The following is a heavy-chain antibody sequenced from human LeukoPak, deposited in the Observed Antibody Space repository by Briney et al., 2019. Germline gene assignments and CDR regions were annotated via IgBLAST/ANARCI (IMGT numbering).Heavy chain of an antibody. CDR3: ARPVQRRLDYFAQRPYMDV. J-gene: IGHJ6*03. V-gene: IGHV4-34*01. CDR1: GGSFSGHY. D-gene: IGHD2/OR15-2a*01. CDR2: INHSGST. Sequence: SGTLSLTCAVYGGSFSGHYWSWIRQPPGKGLEWIGEINHSGSTNCNPSLKSRVTISVDTSKNQFSLKLSSVTAADTAVYYCARPVQRRLDYFAQRPYMDVWGKGTTVTVSS.